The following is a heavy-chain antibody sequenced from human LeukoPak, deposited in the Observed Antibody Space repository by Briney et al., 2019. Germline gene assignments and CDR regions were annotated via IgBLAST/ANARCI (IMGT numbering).Heavy chain of an antibody. V-gene: IGHV3-11*01. CDR1: GFTFSDYY. J-gene: IGHJ4*02. D-gene: IGHD6-13*01. CDR3: ARERGEYSSSWYGIG. Sequence: GSLRLSCAASGFTFSDYYMSWIRQAPGKGLEWVSYISSSGSTIYYADSVKGRFTISRDNAKNSLYPQMNSLRAEDTAVYYCARERGEYSSSWYGIGWGQGTLVTVSS. CDR2: ISSSGSTI.